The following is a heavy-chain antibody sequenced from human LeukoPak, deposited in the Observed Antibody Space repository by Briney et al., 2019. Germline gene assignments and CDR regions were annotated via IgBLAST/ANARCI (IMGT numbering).Heavy chain of an antibody. J-gene: IGHJ6*03. V-gene: IGHV3-30*02. CDR2: IRYDGSNK. CDR1: GFTFSSYG. D-gene: IGHD6-6*01. CDR3: AKAAPSSIAARPGPDYYYYYKDV. Sequence: GGSLRLSCAASGFTFSSYGMHWVRQAPGKGLEWVAFIRYDGSNKYYADSVKGRFTISRDNSKNTLYLQMNSLRAEDTAVYYCAKAAPSSIAARPGPDYYYYYKDVWGKGTTVTVSS.